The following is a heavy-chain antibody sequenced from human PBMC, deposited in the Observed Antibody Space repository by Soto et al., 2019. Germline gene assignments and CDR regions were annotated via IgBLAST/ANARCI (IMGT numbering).Heavy chain of an antibody. CDR3: ASGLLLFLQWRDDFDV. V-gene: IGHV5-10-1*03. CDR2: IDPSDSYT. Sequence: DVQLVQSGAEVKTPGESLRISCKGSGYSFTSYWISWVRQMPGKGLEWMGRIDPSDSYTTYSPSFRGHVTISADKSISTAYLQWSSLKASDTAMYYCASGLLLFLQWRDDFDVWGQGTMVTVSS. CDR1: GYSFTSYW. D-gene: IGHD3-3*01. J-gene: IGHJ3*01.